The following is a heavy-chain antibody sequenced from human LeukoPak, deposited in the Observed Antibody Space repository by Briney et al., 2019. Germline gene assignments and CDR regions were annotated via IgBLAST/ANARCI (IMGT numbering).Heavy chain of an antibody. CDR2: IKEDGSQT. D-gene: IGHD5-24*01. J-gene: IGHJ4*02. CDR1: GFTFSRSW. V-gene: IGHV3-7*01. CDR3: ARDHGWLQFDY. Sequence: PGGSLRLSCTASGFTFSRSWMDWVRQAPGKGLEWVPNIKEDGSQTYYMDSVRGRFTISRDNAKNSLYLQMNSLRDEDTAVYYCARDHGWLQFDYWGQGALATVSA.